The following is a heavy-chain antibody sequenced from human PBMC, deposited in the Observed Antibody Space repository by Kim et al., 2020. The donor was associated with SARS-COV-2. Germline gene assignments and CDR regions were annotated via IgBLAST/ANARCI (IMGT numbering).Heavy chain of an antibody. V-gene: IGHV3-13*01. CDR2: IGTAGDT. J-gene: IGHJ6*03. CDR1: GFTFSSYD. D-gene: IGHD2-2*01. Sequence: GGSLRLSCAASGFTFSSYDMHWVRQATGKGLEWVSTIGTAGDTYYPGSVKGRFTISRENAKNSLYLQMNSLRAGDTALYYCARVRSSTSCYPCYYYYYMAVWGKGTTVTVSS. CDR3: ARVRSSTSCYPCYYYYYMAV.